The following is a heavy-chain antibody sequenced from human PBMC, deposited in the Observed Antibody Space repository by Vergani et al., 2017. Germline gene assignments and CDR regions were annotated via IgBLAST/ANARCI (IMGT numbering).Heavy chain of an antibody. CDR2: ISGSGGST. Sequence: EVQLLESGGGLVQPGGSLRLSCAASGFTLSSYAMSWVRQAPGKGLEWVSAISGSGGSTYYADSVKGRFTISRDNSKNTLYLQMNSLRAEDTAVYYCAKTGARYDFWSRSYYYYYMDVWGKXP. CDR3: AKTGARYDFWSRSYYYYYMDV. CDR1: GFTLSSYA. D-gene: IGHD3-3*01. J-gene: IGHJ6*03. V-gene: IGHV3-23*01.